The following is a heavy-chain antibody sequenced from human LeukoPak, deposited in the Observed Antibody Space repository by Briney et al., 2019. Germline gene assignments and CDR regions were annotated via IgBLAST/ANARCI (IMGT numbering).Heavy chain of an antibody. CDR3: ARENHSGWYDY. J-gene: IGHJ4*02. D-gene: IGHD6-19*01. CDR1: GFPFSSYG. Sequence: GSLRLSCAASGFPFSSYGMHWVRQAPGKGLEWVAVIWYDGSNKYYADSVKGRFTISRDNSKNTLYLQMNSLRAEDTAVYYCARENHSGWYDYWGQGTLVTVSS. CDR2: IWYDGSNK. V-gene: IGHV3-33*01.